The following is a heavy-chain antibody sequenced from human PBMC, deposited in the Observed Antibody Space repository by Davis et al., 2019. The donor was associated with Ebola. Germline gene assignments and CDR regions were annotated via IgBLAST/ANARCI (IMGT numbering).Heavy chain of an antibody. J-gene: IGHJ6*02. CDR2: IWHDGSNK. CDR3: ARDRDRLLWFGETPGYGMDV. V-gene: IGHV3-33*01. CDR1: GFTFSSYG. D-gene: IGHD3-10*01. Sequence: GESLKISCAASGFTFSSYGMHWVRQAPGKGLEWVAVIWHDGSNKYYADSVKGRFTISRDNSKNTLYLQMNSLRAEDTAVYYCARDRDRLLWFGETPGYGMDVWGQGTTVTVSS.